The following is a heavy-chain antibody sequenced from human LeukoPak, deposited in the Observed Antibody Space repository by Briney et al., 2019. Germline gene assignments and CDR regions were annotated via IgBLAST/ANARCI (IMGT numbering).Heavy chain of an antibody. Sequence: SVKASCKASGGTFSSYAISWVRQAPGQGLEWMGGIIPIFGTANYAQKFQGRVTITADESTSTAYMELSSLRSEDTAVYYCARDRGSYLPAFGYWGQGTLVTVSS. CDR2: IIPIFGTA. V-gene: IGHV1-69*13. CDR1: GGTFSSYA. J-gene: IGHJ4*02. CDR3: ARDRGSYLPAFGY. D-gene: IGHD1-26*01.